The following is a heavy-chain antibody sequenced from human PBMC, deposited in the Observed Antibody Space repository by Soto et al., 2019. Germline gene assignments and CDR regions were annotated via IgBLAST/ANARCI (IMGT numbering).Heavy chain of an antibody. CDR1: GGSFSGYY. J-gene: IGHJ4*02. CDR3: ARGPQY. Sequence: PSETLSLTCAVYGGSFSGYYWSWIRQPPGKGLEWIGEINHSGSTNYNPSLKSRLTISVDTSRNQFSLNLNPVTARDTATYFCARGPQYWGPGKLVTVSS. V-gene: IGHV4-34*01. CDR2: INHSGST.